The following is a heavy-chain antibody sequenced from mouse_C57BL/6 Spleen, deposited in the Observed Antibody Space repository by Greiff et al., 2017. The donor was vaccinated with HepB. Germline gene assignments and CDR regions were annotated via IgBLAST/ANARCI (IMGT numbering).Heavy chain of an antibody. CDR3: TQWGNYNYAMDY. CDR1: GFNIKDDY. Sequence: VQLQQSGAELVRPGASVKLSCTASGFNIKDDYMHWVKQRPEQGLEWIGWIDPENGDTEYASKFQGKATITADTSSNTAYLQLSSLTSEDTAVYYCTQWGNYNYAMDYWGQGTSVTVSS. V-gene: IGHV14-4*01. J-gene: IGHJ4*01. D-gene: IGHD2-1*01. CDR2: IDPENGDT.